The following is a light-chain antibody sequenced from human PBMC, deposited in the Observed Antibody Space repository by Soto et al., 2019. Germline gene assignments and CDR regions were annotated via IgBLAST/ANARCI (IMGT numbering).Light chain of an antibody. V-gene: IGKV1-5*01. CDR3: QQYKNYLT. CDR2: GAS. J-gene: IGKJ1*01. CDR1: QSVSIW. Sequence: DIQMTQSPSTLSASVGDRVTFTCRASQSVSIWLAWYQQKPGKAPKLLISGASTLESGVPSRFSGSGSGTEFTLTISSLQPDDFATYXCQQYKNYLTFGQGTKVEIK.